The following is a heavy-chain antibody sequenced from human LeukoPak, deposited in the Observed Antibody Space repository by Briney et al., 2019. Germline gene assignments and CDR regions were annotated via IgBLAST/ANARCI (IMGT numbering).Heavy chain of an antibody. CDR2: IIPILGIA. CDR1: GGTFSSYA. D-gene: IGHD3-22*01. Sequence: SVKVSCKASGGTFSSYAISWVRQAPGQGLEWMGRIIPILGIANYPQKFQGRVTITADKSTSTAYMELSSLRSEDTAVYYCAREGSADSSGYYYALFLGYFDYWGQGTLVTVSS. V-gene: IGHV1-69*04. J-gene: IGHJ4*02. CDR3: AREGSADSSGYYYALFLGYFDY.